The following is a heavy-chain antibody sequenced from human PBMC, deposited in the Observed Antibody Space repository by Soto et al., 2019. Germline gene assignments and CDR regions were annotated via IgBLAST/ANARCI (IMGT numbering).Heavy chain of an antibody. J-gene: IGHJ4*02. Sequence: EVQLLESGGGLVQPGGSLRLSCAASGFTFSIYAMSWVRQAPGKGLEWVSAIIGRGGSTYYADSVKGRFTISRDNSKNTLYLQMNSLRAEDTAVYYCAKENGYSSSWFEFDYWGQGTLVTVSS. CDR1: GFTFSIYA. CDR2: IIGRGGST. CDR3: AKENGYSSSWFEFDY. V-gene: IGHV3-23*01. D-gene: IGHD6-13*01.